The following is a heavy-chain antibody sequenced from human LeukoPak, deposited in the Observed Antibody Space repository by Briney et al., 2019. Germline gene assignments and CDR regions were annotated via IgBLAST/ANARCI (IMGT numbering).Heavy chain of an antibody. CDR3: ARVGHLAAAGTYDY. Sequence: PGGSLRLSCAASGFTFTTNAMSWVRQAPGKGLEWMGNIYYTGNNNYSPALKSRISTSVDTSKNQFSLKLSSVTAADTAVYYCARVGHLAAAGTYDYWGQGTLVTVSS. J-gene: IGHJ4*02. CDR1: GFTFTTNA. V-gene: IGHV4-59*08. D-gene: IGHD6-13*01. CDR2: IYYTGNN.